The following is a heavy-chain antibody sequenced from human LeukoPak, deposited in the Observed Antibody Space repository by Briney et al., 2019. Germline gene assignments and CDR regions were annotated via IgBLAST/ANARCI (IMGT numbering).Heavy chain of an antibody. CDR2: INHSGST. CDR1: GVSFSGYY. Sequence: SETLSLTCAVYGVSFSGYYWSWIRQPPGKGLEWIGEINHSGSTNYNPSLKSRVTISVDTSKNQFSLKLSSVTAADTAVYYCARGRARMTRAYFDCWGQGTLVTVSS. J-gene: IGHJ4*02. V-gene: IGHV4-34*01. CDR3: ARGRARMTRAYFDC. D-gene: IGHD5-12*01.